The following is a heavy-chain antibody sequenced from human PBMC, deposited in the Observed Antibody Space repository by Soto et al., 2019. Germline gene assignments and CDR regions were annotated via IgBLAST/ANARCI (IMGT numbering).Heavy chain of an antibody. V-gene: IGHV1-69*12. CDR3: ARTTVYRGYDSYYYNGMDA. J-gene: IGHJ6*02. CDR1: GGTFSSYS. Sequence: QVQLVQSGAEVKKPGSSVKVSCKASGGTFSSYSISWVRQAPGQGLEWMGGIIPMFGTANYAQKLQGRVTITADESTRTAYMELNSLRSADTAVYYCARTTVYRGYDSYYYNGMDAWGQGTTVTVSS. CDR2: IIPMFGTA. D-gene: IGHD5-12*01.